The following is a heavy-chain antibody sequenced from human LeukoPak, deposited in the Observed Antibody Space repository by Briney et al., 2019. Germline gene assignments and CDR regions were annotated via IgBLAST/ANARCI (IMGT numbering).Heavy chain of an antibody. V-gene: IGHV4-38-2*02. CDR1: GYSISSGYY. D-gene: IGHD1-26*01. CDR3: AKSGGYGLIDY. CDR2: IYHSGST. J-gene: IGHJ4*02. Sequence: SETLSLTCTVSGYSISSGYYWGWIRQPPGKGLEWIGSIYHSGSTYYNPSLKSRVTISVDTSKNQFSLKLSSVTAADTAMYYCAKSGGYGLIDYWGQGTLVTVSS.